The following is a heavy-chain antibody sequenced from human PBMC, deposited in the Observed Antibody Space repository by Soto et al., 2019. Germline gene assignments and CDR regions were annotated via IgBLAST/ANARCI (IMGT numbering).Heavy chain of an antibody. CDR1: GGSFSGYY. Sequence: SETLSLTCAVYGGSFSGYYWSWIRQPPGKGLEWIGEINHSGSTNYNPSLKSRVTISVDTSKNQFSLKLSSVTAADTAVYYCARGGGRWLQLHYFDYWGQGTLVTVSS. D-gene: IGHD5-12*01. CDR3: ARGGGRWLQLHYFDY. V-gene: IGHV4-34*01. CDR2: INHSGST. J-gene: IGHJ4*02.